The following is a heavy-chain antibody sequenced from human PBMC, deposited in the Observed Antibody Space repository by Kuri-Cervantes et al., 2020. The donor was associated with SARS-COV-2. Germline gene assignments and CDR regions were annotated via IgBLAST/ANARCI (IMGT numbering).Heavy chain of an antibody. CDR3: ARDSGAMEAWGFDY. D-gene: IGHD1-26*01. J-gene: IGHJ4*02. V-gene: IGHV3-21*04. CDR1: GFTFRSYS. CDR2: ISSRSDYI. Sequence: GGSLRLSCAASGFTFRSYSMIWVRQAPGKGLEWVSSISSRSDYIYYADSMKGRFTISRDNAKSSLFLQVTSLRAEDTAVYYCARDSGAMEAWGFDYWGQGTLVTVSS.